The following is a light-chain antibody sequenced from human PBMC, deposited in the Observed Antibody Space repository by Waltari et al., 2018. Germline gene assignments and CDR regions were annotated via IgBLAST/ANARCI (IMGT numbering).Light chain of an antibody. Sequence: SYVLPQPPSVSVAPGQTATITCGGNNVGSTSVHGYQQKPGQAPVLVVYDDSDRPSGIPERFSGSNSGNTATLTISRVEAGDEADYYCQVWDSSSDHVVFGGGTKLTVL. CDR2: DDS. CDR3: QVWDSSSDHVV. V-gene: IGLV3-21*02. CDR1: NVGSTS. J-gene: IGLJ2*01.